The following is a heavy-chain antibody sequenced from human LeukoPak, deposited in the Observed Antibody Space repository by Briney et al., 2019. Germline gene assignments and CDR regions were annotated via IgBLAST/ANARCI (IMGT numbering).Heavy chain of an antibody. CDR3: ARAPDILTGYNYYFDY. D-gene: IGHD3-9*01. V-gene: IGHV1-69*13. J-gene: IGHJ4*02. Sequence: SVKVSCKASGGTFSSYAISWVRQAPGQGLEWMGGIIPIFGTANYAQKFQGRVTITADESTSTAYMELSSLRPEDTAVYYCARAPDILTGYNYYFDYWGQGTLVTVSS. CDR2: IIPIFGTA. CDR1: GGTFSSYA.